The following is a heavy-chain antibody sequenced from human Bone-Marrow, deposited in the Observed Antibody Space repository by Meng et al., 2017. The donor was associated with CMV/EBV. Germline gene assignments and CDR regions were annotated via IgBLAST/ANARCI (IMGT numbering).Heavy chain of an antibody. J-gene: IGHJ4*02. Sequence: SETLSLTCTVSGGSISSSSYYWGRIRQPPGKGLEWIGSIYYSGSTYYNPSLKSRVTISVDTSKNQFSLKLSSMTVADTGMYYCARSITIFGAEPDWGQGTLVTVSS. CDR3: ARSITIFGAEPD. V-gene: IGHV4-39*07. CDR1: GGSISSSSYY. D-gene: IGHD3-3*01. CDR2: IYYSGST.